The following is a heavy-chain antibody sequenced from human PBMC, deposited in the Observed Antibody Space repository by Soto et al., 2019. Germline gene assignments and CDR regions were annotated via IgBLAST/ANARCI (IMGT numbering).Heavy chain of an antibody. CDR1: GFIFSDYA. V-gene: IGHV3-30-3*01. CDR3: ARENSRISPRLFQH. Sequence: PGGSLRLSCVASGFIFSDYAMHWARQAPGKGLEWVALISPAGTNQYYADSAKGRFTISRDNSKNTLYLQMNSLRPEDTGLYYCARENSRISPRLFQHWGNGNLVTVSS. CDR2: ISPAGTNQ. J-gene: IGHJ1*01. D-gene: IGHD3-10*01.